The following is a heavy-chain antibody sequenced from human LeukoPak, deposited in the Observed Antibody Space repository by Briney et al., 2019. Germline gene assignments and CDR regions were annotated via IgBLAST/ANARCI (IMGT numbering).Heavy chain of an antibody. J-gene: IGHJ4*02. V-gene: IGHV1-69*04. Sequence: SVKVSCKASGGTFSSYTISWVRQAPGQGLEWVGRIIPILGIANYAQKFQGRVTITADKSTSTAYMELSSLRSEDTAVYYCARDLGYDSSGYYYKSFDYWGQGTLVTVSS. CDR3: ARDLGYDSSGYYYKSFDY. CDR2: IIPILGIA. CDR1: GGTFSSYT. D-gene: IGHD3-22*01.